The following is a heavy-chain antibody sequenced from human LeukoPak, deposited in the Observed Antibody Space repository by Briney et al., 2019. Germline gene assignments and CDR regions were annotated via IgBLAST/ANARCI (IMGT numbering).Heavy chain of an antibody. D-gene: IGHD4-17*01. Sequence: GASVKVSCKASGYTFSGFYIHWVRQAPGQGLEWMGWTSPKNGGTNYAQKFEGRVTMTRDTSISTAYMDLSRLTSDDTAVYYCARDLARGDGDYVLYHWGQGTPVTVSS. CDR3: ARDLARGDGDYVLYH. J-gene: IGHJ5*02. CDR2: TSPKNGGT. CDR1: GYTFSGFY. V-gene: IGHV1-2*02.